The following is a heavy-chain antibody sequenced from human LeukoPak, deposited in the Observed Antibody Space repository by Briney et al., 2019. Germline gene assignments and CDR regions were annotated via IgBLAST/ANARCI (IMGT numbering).Heavy chain of an antibody. Sequence: PGGSLRLSCAASGFTFSSYGMSWVRQAPGKGLEWVSAISGSGGSTYYADSVKGRFTISRDNSKNTLYLQMNSLRAEDTAVYYCAKLRHCSGGSCSPFPTFDYWGQGTLVTVSS. V-gene: IGHV3-23*01. CDR2: ISGSGGST. CDR1: GFTFSSYG. J-gene: IGHJ4*02. D-gene: IGHD2-15*01. CDR3: AKLRHCSGGSCSPFPTFDY.